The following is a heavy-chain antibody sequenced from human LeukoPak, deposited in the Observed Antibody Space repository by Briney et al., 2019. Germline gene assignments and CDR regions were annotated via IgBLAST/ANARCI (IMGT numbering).Heavy chain of an antibody. CDR3: ARWLRGIAEEDGMDV. CDR1: GFLVSNYY. Sequence: GGSLRLSCAASGFLVSNYYMSWVRQAPGKGLEWVSVIYSGGGTYYADSVKGRFTISRDNAKNSLYLQMNSLRAEDTAVYYCARWLRGIAEEDGMDVWGQGATVAVSS. J-gene: IGHJ6*02. V-gene: IGHV3-53*01. D-gene: IGHD6-13*01. CDR2: IYSGGGT.